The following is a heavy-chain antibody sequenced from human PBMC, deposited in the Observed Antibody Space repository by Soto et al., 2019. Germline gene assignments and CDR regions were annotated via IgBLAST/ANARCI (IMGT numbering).Heavy chain of an antibody. V-gene: IGHV1-2*02. J-gene: IGHJ5*02. CDR3: ARDSRAMVRGVFNRFDP. CDR2: INPNSGGT. Sequence: ASVKVSFKASGYTFTGYYMHWVRQAPGQGLEWMGWINPNSGGTNYAQKFQGRVTMTRDTSISTAYMELSRLRSDDTAVYYCARDSRAMVRGVFNRFDPWGQGTLVTVSS. D-gene: IGHD3-10*01. CDR1: GYTFTGYY.